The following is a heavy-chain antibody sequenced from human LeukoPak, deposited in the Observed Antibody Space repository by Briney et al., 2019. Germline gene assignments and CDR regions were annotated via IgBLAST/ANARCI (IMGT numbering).Heavy chain of an antibody. Sequence: GGSLRLSCAASGFNFGTFWMSWVRQAPGRGLEWVAKINQDGSVRDYVDSVKGRFTISRDNANNFLHLQMNSLRADDAAVYYCARDQNFYDTTGEGYFQHWGQGTLATVSS. D-gene: IGHD3-22*01. CDR2: INQDGSVR. V-gene: IGHV3-7*01. CDR1: GFNFGTFW. J-gene: IGHJ1*01. CDR3: ARDQNFYDTTGEGYFQH.